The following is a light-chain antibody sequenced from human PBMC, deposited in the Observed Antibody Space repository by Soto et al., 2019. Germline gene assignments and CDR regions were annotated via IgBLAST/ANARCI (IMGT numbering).Light chain of an antibody. Sequence: QSALTQPPSASGSPGQSVTISCTGTSSDIGGYNYVSWYQHHPGKAPKLMIYEVSKRPSGVPDRFSGSKSGNTASLIVSGLQDEDEAEYYCSSYTGTKTFWVFGGGTKLTVL. V-gene: IGLV2-8*01. CDR2: EVS. CDR1: SSDIGGYNY. J-gene: IGLJ3*02. CDR3: SSYTGTKTFWV.